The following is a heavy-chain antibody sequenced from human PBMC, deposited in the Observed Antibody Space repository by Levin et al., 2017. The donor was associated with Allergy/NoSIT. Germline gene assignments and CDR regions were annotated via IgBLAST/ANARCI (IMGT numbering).Heavy chain of an antibody. J-gene: IGHJ5*02. CDR2: IYSGGST. CDR1: GFTVSSNY. Sequence: PGGSLRLSCAASGFTVSSNYMSWVRQAPGKGLEWVSIIYSGGSTYYADSVKGRFTISRDNSENTLYLQMNSLRVEDTAVYYCARRGASVAGPNYFDPWGQGTLVTVSS. CDR3: ARRGASVAGPNYFDP. D-gene: IGHD6-19*01. V-gene: IGHV3-66*01.